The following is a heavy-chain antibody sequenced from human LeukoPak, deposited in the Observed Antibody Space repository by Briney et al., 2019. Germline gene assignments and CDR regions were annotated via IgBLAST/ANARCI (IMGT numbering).Heavy chain of an antibody. CDR3: ARDRHYYDSSGYSERGYYYGMDV. V-gene: IGHV3-48*03. CDR2: ISLSGSSI. CDR1: GFTFSSYE. D-gene: IGHD3-22*01. J-gene: IGHJ6*02. Sequence: GGSLRLSCAASGFTFSSYEMNWVRQAPGKRLEWVSYISLSGSSIYYTDSVKGLLTISRDNAKHSLYLQMNSLRAEDTAVYYCARDRHYYDSSGYSERGYYYGMDVWGQGTTVTVSS.